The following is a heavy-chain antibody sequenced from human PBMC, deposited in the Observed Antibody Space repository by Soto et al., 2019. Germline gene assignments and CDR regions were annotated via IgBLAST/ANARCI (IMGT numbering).Heavy chain of an antibody. V-gene: IGHV3-23*01. CDR2: ISVSGDST. CDR1: RFTFSSHA. D-gene: IGHD2-15*01. J-gene: IGHJ4*02. CDR3: ATRHLPYCSGGTCNPFDY. Sequence: GGSLRLSCAASRFTFSSHAMNWVRPAPGKGLEWVSTISVSGDSTYFADSVKGRFAVSRDNSKNTVYLQMNSLRAEDTAIYYCATRHLPYCSGGTCNPFDYWGQGTLVNVS.